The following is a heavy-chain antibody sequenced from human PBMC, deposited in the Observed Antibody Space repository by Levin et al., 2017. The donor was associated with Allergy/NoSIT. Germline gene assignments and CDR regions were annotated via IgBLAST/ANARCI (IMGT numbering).Heavy chain of an antibody. CDR1: GFTLTRYT. J-gene: IGHJ4*02. Sequence: GESLKISCAASGFTLTRYTMHWVRQAPGKGLEWVAIISYDGSNKYYAESVKGRFTISRDNSNNMLYLQMNSLRTEDTAVYYCAKAKVEDNWDEPIDCWGPGTLVTVSS. D-gene: IGHD1-14*01. V-gene: IGHV3-30-3*01. CDR3: AKAKVEDNWDEPIDC. CDR2: ISYDGSNK.